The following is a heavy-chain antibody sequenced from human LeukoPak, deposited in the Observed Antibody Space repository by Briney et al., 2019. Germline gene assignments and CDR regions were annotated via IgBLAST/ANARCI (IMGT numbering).Heavy chain of an antibody. Sequence: GGPLRLSCAASGFTFSGYWMSWVRQAAGKGLEWVANIKEDGSDKYYVDSVKGRFTISRDNAKNSLYLQMNSLRAEDTAVYYCAREHCSGGSCYRRQYYFDYWGQGTLVTVSS. CDR1: GFTFSGYW. CDR3: AREHCSGGSCYRRQYYFDY. V-gene: IGHV3-7*01. CDR2: IKEDGSDK. J-gene: IGHJ4*02. D-gene: IGHD2-15*01.